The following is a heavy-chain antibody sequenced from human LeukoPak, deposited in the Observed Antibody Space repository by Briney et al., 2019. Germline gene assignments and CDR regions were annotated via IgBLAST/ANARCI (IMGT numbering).Heavy chain of an antibody. CDR1: GFTFSNYW. CDR3: ARDLSMGNTVLDY. J-gene: IGHJ4*02. CDR2: IKDDGSDK. V-gene: IGHV3-7*01. Sequence: GGSLRLSCVASGFTFSNYWMNWVRQAPGKGLEWVATIKDDGSDKFYVDSVKGRFTISRDNAKNSLYMQMNSLRAEDTAVYYCARDLSMGNTVLDYWGQGILVTVSS. D-gene: IGHD4/OR15-4a*01.